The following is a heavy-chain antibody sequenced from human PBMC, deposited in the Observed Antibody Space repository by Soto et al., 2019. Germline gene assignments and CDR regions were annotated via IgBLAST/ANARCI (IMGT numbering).Heavy chain of an antibody. CDR2: ISAYNGNR. Sequence: QGHFLQSGDELKTPGASVRVACRSSGYPFTSYGSSGVRQAPGQGLEGVAWISAYNGNRDTAQEFQGRVTMTLDTSTDTAHMELGDLTSADTAVYYCARGRIVASIHDAFEIWGQGTKVTVSS. CDR1: GYPFTSYG. V-gene: IGHV1-18*01. J-gene: IGHJ3*02. CDR3: ARGRIVASIHDAFEI. D-gene: IGHD5-12*01.